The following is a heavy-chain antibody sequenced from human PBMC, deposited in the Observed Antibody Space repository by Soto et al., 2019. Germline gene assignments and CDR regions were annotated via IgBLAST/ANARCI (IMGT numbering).Heavy chain of an antibody. Sequence: PSETLSLTCTVSGGSISSGGFYWSWIRQHPGKGLEWIGYIYYSGSTYYNPSLKSRVTISVDTSKNQFSLKLSSVTAADTAVYYCARYYGEPHFDIWGQGTMVTVSS. V-gene: IGHV4-31*03. D-gene: IGHD3-3*01. CDR1: GGSISSGGFY. CDR3: ARYYGEPHFDI. J-gene: IGHJ3*02. CDR2: IYYSGST.